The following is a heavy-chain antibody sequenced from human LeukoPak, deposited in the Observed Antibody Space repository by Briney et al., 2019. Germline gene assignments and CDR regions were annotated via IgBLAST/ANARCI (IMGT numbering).Heavy chain of an antibody. D-gene: IGHD5-24*01. CDR3: AREQRWLQSLDY. J-gene: IGHJ4*02. Sequence: SETLSLTCTVSGGSISGHYWSWIRQPPGKGLEWIGYIYYSGSTNYNPSLKSRVTISVDTSKNQFSLKLSSVTAADTAVYYCAREQRWLQSLDYWGQGTLVTVSS. V-gene: IGHV4-59*11. CDR2: IYYSGST. CDR1: GGSISGHY.